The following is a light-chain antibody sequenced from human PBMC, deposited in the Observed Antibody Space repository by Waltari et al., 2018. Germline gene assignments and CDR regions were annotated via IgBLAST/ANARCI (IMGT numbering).Light chain of an antibody. J-gene: IGKJ1*01. CDR2: GAF. V-gene: IGKV3-15*01. Sequence: IEMTQSPATLSVPPGERATLSYRASQNVGTKLAWYQQKPGLAPRLLSYGAFTRATGIPARFSGSGSGTEFTLTISSLQSEDLALYHCLQYHYWPPWTFGQGTKVEVK. CDR1: QNVGTK. CDR3: LQYHYWPPWT.